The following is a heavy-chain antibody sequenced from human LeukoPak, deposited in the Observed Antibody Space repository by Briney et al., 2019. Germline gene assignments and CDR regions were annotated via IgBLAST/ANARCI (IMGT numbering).Heavy chain of an antibody. CDR3: ARELGAFDI. Sequence: SLTLSCAPSDFTFSNYTMNWVRQAPGKGLDGVSSISSSRRYIYYADSLKGPFAISRDHAKNSLYLQIDIRRAANTAVYYCARELGAFDIWGEGTMVTVSS. CDR1: DFTFSNYT. V-gene: IGHV3-21*01. J-gene: IGHJ3*02. CDR2: ISSSRRYI. D-gene: IGHD7-27*01.